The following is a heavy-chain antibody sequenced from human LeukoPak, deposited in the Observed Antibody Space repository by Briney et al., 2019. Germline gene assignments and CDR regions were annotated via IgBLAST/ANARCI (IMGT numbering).Heavy chain of an antibody. D-gene: IGHD1-26*01. V-gene: IGHV4-59*01. Sequence: SETLSLTCTVSGVSISGYYWSWIRQPPGKGLEWIGYIYYSGSTNYNPSLKSRVTISVDTSKNQFSLKLSSVTAADTAVYYCARGREWEPKVFDYWGQGTLVTVSS. CDR2: IYYSGST. CDR1: GVSISGYY. J-gene: IGHJ4*02. CDR3: ARGREWEPKVFDY.